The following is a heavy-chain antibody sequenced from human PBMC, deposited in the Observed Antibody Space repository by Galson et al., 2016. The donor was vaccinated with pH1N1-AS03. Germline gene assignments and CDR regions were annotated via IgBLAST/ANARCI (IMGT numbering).Heavy chain of an antibody. J-gene: IGHJ3*02. Sequence: QSGAEVKKPGESLRISCKGSGYPFTGYWINWVRQMPGKGLEWIGRIDPSDSDINYSPAFEGRVTISSDKSTTTAYLQWNDLKSADTAVYFRATGHYYSGLYRDAFDTWGQGTRVTVSS. D-gene: IGHD1-26*01. CDR1: GYPFTGYW. CDR3: ATGHYYSGLYRDAFDT. CDR2: IDPSDSDI. V-gene: IGHV5-10-1*01.